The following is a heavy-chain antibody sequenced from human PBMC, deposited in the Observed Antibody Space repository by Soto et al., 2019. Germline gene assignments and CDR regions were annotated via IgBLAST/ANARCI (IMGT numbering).Heavy chain of an antibody. D-gene: IGHD6-13*01. CDR2: ISYDGSNK. CDR3: ARGSSVAAAGTGY. Sequence: ESGGGVVQPGRSLRLSCAASGFTFSSYAMHWVRQAPGKGLEWVAVISYDGSNKYYADSVKGRFTISRDNSKNTLYLQMNSLRAEDTAVYYCARGSSVAAAGTGYWGQGTLVTVSS. V-gene: IGHV3-30-3*01. J-gene: IGHJ4*02. CDR1: GFTFSSYA.